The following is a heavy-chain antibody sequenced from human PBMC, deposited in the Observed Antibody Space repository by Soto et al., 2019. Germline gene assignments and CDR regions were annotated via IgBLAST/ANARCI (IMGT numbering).Heavy chain of an antibody. CDR3: ARPGGYGDYYMDV. D-gene: IGHD4-17*01. CDR1: GGSISSSTYY. J-gene: IGHJ6*03. V-gene: IGHV4-39*01. Sequence: SETLSLTCTVSGGSISSSTYYWGWIRQPPGKGLEWIASIYYSGRTHYNPSLESRVTISVDTSKNQFSLRLSSVTAADTAVYYCARPGGYGDYYMDVWAKGPRSPSP. CDR2: IYYSGRT.